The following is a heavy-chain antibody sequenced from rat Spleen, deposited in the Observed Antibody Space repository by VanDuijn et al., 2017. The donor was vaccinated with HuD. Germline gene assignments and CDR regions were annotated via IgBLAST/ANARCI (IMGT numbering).Heavy chain of an antibody. Sequence: QVQLKESGPGLVQPSQTLSLTCTVSGFSLTSDGVSWVRQPPGKGLEWIAAVSSGGNTYYDSTLKSRLSISRDTSKSQVFLKMNSLQTEDTATYYCARGERGTTFDYWGQGVMVTVSS. D-gene: IGHD1-5*01. CDR1: GFSLTSDG. CDR3: ARGERGTTFDY. CDR2: VSSGGNT. J-gene: IGHJ2*01. V-gene: IGHV2S12*01.